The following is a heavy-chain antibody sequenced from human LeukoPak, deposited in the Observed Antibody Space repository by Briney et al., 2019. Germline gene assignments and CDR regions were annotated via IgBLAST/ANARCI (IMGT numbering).Heavy chain of an antibody. J-gene: IGHJ4*02. CDR2: IQYDGSDK. V-gene: IGHV3-30*04. CDR3: AKDRENSSGYYNGY. Sequence: GRSLRLSCAASGFTFSSYTIHWVRQAPGKGLEWVAFIQYDGSDKYYTDSVKGRFTISRDNSKNTLYLQMNSLRAEDTAVYYCAKDRENSSGYYNGYWGQGTLVTVSS. CDR1: GFTFSSYT. D-gene: IGHD3-22*01.